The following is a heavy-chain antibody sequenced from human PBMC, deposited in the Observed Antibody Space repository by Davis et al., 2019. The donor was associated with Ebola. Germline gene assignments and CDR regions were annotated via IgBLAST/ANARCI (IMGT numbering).Heavy chain of an antibody. CDR2: IKEDGGEK. CDR1: GLIFNNYW. D-gene: IGHD3-16*01. Sequence: GGSLRLSCAASGLIFNNYWMSWIRQAPGKGPEWVAIIKEDGGEKYYVDSVKGRFTISRDNAKNSLFLEMNSLRAEDTAFYYCAKDATSLLFHWGQGTLVTVSS. CDR3: AKDATSLLFH. V-gene: IGHV3-7*03. J-gene: IGHJ4*02.